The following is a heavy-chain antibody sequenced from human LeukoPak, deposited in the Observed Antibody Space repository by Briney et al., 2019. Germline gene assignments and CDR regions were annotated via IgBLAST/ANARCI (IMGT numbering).Heavy chain of an antibody. V-gene: IGHV3-30*02. CDR1: GFTFRNYG. J-gene: IGHJ6*03. D-gene: IGHD2-8*02. CDR2: IWSDGNNR. Sequence: PGGSLRLPCATSGFTFRNYGMHWVRQATGKGLEWVSFIWSDGNNRFYADSVKGRFTISRDNSKNMLYLQMDSLRPEDTAVYYCAKDPGASVSGFHMDVWGKGTTVIVSS. CDR3: AKDPGASVSGFHMDV.